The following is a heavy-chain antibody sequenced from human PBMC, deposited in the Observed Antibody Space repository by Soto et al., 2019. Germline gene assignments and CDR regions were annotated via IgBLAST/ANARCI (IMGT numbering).Heavy chain of an antibody. Sequence: PSETLSLTCAVYGGSFSGYYWSWIRQPPGKGLEWIGEINHSGSTNYNPSLKSRVTISVDTSKNQFSLKLSSVTAADTAVYYCARRGQLLYAYWGQGTQVTVSS. D-gene: IGHD2-2*02. CDR3: ARRGQLLYAY. CDR1: GGSFSGYY. V-gene: IGHV4-34*01. J-gene: IGHJ4*02. CDR2: INHSGST.